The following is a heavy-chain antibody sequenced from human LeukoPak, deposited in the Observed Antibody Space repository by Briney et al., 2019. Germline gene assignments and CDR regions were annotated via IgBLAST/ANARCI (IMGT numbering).Heavy chain of an antibody. V-gene: IGHV3-43*02. CDR1: GFTFSSNW. Sequence: PGGSLRLSCAASGFTFSSNWMHWVRQAPGKGLEWVSLISGDGDSTYYADSVKGRFTISRDNSKNSLYLQMNSLRTEDTALYYCAKGYSSSWYLGAFDIWGQGTVVTVSS. CDR2: ISGDGDST. J-gene: IGHJ3*02. D-gene: IGHD6-13*01. CDR3: AKGYSSSWYLGAFDI.